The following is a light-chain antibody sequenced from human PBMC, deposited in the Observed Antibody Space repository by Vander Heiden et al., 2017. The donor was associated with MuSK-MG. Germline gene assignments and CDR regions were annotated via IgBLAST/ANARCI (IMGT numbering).Light chain of an antibody. CDR1: QSVNSK. J-gene: IGKJ3*01. CDR3: QQYNKWPVT. Sequence: EIVLRQSPATLPVSPGDRITHSCRASQSVNSKLAWYQQKPGQAPRLLIYGASTRATGIPARFTGRGSGTEFTLTISSLQSEDFAAYYCQQYNKWPVTFGHGTRVDVK. CDR2: GAS. V-gene: IGKV3-15*01.